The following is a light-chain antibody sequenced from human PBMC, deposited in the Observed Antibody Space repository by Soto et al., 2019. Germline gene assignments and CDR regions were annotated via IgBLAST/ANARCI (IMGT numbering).Light chain of an antibody. CDR1: QSVSSY. CDR2: DAS. Sequence: EIVLTQSPATLSLSPGERATLSCRASQSVSSYFAWYQQKPGQAPGLLIYDASNRATGIPARFSGSGSGTDFTLTISSLEPDDFAVYYCQQRGNWPVTFGQGTRVDIK. V-gene: IGKV3-11*01. J-gene: IGKJ1*01. CDR3: QQRGNWPVT.